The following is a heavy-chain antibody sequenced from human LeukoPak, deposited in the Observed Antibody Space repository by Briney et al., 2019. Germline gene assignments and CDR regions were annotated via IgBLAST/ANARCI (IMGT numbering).Heavy chain of an antibody. CDR2: IYTSGST. D-gene: IGHD5-18*01. CDR3: ARGDADSYGLVY. J-gene: IGHJ4*02. Sequence: SGTLSLTCTVSGGSISSGSYYWSWIRQPAGKGLEWIGRIYTSGSTNYNPSLKSRVTISVDTSKNQFSLKLSSVTAADTAVYYCARGDADSYGLVYWGQGTLVTVSS. V-gene: IGHV4-61*02. CDR1: GGSISSGSYY.